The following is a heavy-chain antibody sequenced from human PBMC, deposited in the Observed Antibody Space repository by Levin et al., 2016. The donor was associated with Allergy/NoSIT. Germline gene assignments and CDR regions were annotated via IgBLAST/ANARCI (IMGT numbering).Heavy chain of an antibody. D-gene: IGHD2-15*01. V-gene: IGHV3-23*01. CDR2: ISGSGGST. J-gene: IGHJ6*03. Sequence: WIRQPPGKGLEWVSAISGSGGSTYYADSVKGRFTISRDNSKNTLYLQMNSLRAEDTAVYYCAKSCFPGYYYYMDVWGKGTTVTVSS. CDR3: AKSCFPGYYYYMDV.